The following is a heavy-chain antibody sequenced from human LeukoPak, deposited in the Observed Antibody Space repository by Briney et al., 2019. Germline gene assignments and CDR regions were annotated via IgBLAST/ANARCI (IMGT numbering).Heavy chain of an antibody. Sequence: GASVKVSGKASGYTFTSYGISWVRQAPGQGLEWMGWISAYNGNTNYAQKLQGRVTMTTDTSTSTAYMELRSLRSDDTAVYYCARFVIRWLKKGGSYYFDYWGQGTLVTVSS. D-gene: IGHD4-23*01. J-gene: IGHJ4*02. V-gene: IGHV1-18*01. CDR2: ISAYNGNT. CDR3: ARFVIRWLKKGGSYYFDY. CDR1: GYTFTSYG.